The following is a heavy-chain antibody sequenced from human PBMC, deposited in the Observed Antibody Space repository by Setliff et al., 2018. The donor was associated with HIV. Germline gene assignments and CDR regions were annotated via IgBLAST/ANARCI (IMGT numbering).Heavy chain of an antibody. J-gene: IGHJ4*02. CDR2: INHSGST. CDR1: GGSFSGYF. D-gene: IGHD6-19*01. V-gene: IGHV4-34*01. CDR3: ARGIAVAGPYFDY. Sequence: KPSETLSLTCAVYGGSFSGYFWSWIRQPPGKGLEWIGEINHSGSTNYNPSLKSRVTISVDTSMDQFSLKLNSVTAADTAVYYCARGIAVAGPYFDYWGQGTLVTVSS.